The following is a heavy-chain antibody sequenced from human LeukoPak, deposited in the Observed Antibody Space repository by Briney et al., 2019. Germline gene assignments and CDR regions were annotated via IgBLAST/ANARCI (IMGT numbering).Heavy chain of an antibody. V-gene: IGHV4-39*07. J-gene: IGHJ4*02. CDR3: ARDVIAAPGTSDY. CDR2: IFYSGST. CDR1: GGSISTSNYY. D-gene: IGHD6-13*01. Sequence: SETLSLTCTVSGGSISTSNYYWGWIRQPPGKGLEWIGNIFYSGSTYYSPSLKSRFTISLDTSRNQFSLKLSSVTAADTAVYYCARDVIAAPGTSDYWGQGALVTVSS.